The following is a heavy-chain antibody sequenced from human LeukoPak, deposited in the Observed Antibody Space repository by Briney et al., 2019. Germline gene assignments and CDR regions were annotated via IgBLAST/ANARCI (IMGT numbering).Heavy chain of an antibody. CDR2: IIPILGIA. D-gene: IGHD5-18*01. CDR3: ATTKRGYSYGSGRYYYYGMDV. CDR1: GGTFSSYA. V-gene: IGHV1-69*04. Sequence: SVKVTCKASGGTFSSYAISWVRQAPGQGLEWMGRIIPILGIANYAQKFQGRVTITADKSTSTAYMELSSLRSEDTAVYYCATTKRGYSYGSGRYYYYGMDVWGQGTTVTVSS. J-gene: IGHJ6*02.